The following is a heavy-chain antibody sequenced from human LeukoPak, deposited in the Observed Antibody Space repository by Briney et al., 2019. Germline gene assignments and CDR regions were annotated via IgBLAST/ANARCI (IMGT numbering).Heavy chain of an antibody. CDR1: GYTFTNYG. J-gene: IGHJ4*02. Sequence: ASVKVSCKASGYTFTNYGISWVRQAPGQGLEWMGWISAYNGNTNYAQKVQGRDTMTTDTSTSTAYMELRSLGSDDTAVYYCARGLGCSGGSCYFDYWGQGTLVTVSS. CDR3: ARGLGCSGGSCYFDY. V-gene: IGHV1-18*01. CDR2: ISAYNGNT. D-gene: IGHD2-15*01.